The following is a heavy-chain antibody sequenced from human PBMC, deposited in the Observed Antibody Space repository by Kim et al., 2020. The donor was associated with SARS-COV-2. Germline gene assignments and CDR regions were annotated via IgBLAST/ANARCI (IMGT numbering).Heavy chain of an antibody. D-gene: IGHD4-17*01. CDR3: ARGYKATVGY. CDR2: GST. Sequence: GSTTYHPSLKSRVTTSVDTSKNQFSLKLSSVTAADTAVYYCARGYKATVGYWGQGTLVTVSS. J-gene: IGHJ4*02. V-gene: IGHV4-34*01.